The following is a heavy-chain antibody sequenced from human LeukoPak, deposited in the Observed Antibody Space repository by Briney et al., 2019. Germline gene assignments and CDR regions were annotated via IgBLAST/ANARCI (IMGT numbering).Heavy chain of an antibody. Sequence: ASVKVSCKASGYTFTGYYMHWVRQAPGQGLEWMGWINPNSGGTNYAQKFQGRVTMTRDTSISTAYMELSRLRSDDTAVYYCAGWETAMSYFDYWGQGTLVTVSS. CDR3: AGWETAMSYFDY. V-gene: IGHV1-2*02. CDR2: INPNSGGT. D-gene: IGHD2-21*02. J-gene: IGHJ4*02. CDR1: GYTFTGYY.